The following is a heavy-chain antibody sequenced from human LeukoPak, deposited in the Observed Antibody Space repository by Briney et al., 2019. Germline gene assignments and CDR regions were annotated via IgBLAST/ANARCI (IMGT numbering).Heavy chain of an antibody. D-gene: IGHD3-3*01. Sequence: VASVKVSCKASGYTFTGYYMHWVRQAPGQGLEWMGWINPNSGGTNYAQKFQGRVTMTRDTSISTAYMELSRLRSDDTAVYYCARDREVMFLEWLLGAGIDYWGQGTLVTVSS. CDR2: INPNSGGT. CDR3: ARDREVMFLEWLLGAGIDY. V-gene: IGHV1-2*02. J-gene: IGHJ4*02. CDR1: GYTFTGYY.